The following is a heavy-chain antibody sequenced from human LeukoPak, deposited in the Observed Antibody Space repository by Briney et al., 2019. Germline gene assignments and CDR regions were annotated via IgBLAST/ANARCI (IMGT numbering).Heavy chain of an antibody. CDR2: VHPRTSGT. D-gene: IGHD3-22*01. CDR3: ATEGPLWAYDSSGYYYAFDY. V-gene: IGHV1-2*02. Sequence: ASVKVSCKASGYTFTDYYMHWVRQAPGQGLEWMGWVHPRTSGTSSAQKFQGRVTMTEDTSTDTAYMELSSLRSEDTAVYYCATEGPLWAYDSSGYYYAFDYWGQGTLVTVSS. J-gene: IGHJ4*02. CDR1: GYTFTDYY.